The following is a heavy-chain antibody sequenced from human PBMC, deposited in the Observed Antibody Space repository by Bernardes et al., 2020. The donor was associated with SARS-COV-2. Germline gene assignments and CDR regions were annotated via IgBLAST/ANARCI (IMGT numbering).Heavy chain of an antibody. CDR2: ISSSSSTI. Sequence: GSLRLSCAASGFTLSSYNMNWVRQAPGKGLEWVSYISSSSSTIYYADSVKGRFTISRDNAKNSLYLQMNSLRAEDTAVYYCARGTGKTSYYYYGMDVWGQGTTVTVSS. V-gene: IGHV3-48*01. J-gene: IGHJ6*02. CDR3: ARGTGKTSYYYYGMDV. D-gene: IGHD1-1*01. CDR1: GFTLSSYN.